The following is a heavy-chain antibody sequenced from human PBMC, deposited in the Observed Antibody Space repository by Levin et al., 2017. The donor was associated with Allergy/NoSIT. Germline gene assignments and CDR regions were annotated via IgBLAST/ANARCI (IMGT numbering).Heavy chain of an antibody. CDR1: GYTFGGYW. V-gene: IGHV5-51*01. D-gene: IGHD6-13*01. Sequence: KRGESLKISCQASGYTFGGYWIGWVRQMPGKGLEWMAIIYPDNSDTRYSPSFQGQVTISADKSINTAYLQWSSLKASDSGMYYCARQGATAPSLQWVYFDPWGQGTLVTVSS. CDR2: IYPDNSDT. J-gene: IGHJ5*02. CDR3: ARQGATAPSLQWVYFDP.